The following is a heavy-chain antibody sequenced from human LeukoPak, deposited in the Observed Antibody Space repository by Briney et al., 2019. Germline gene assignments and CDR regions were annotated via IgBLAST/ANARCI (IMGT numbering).Heavy chain of an antibody. CDR3: ARVSMVRGAPDYYFDY. CDR1: GGSISSYY. CDR2: IYYSGST. Sequence: PSETLSLTCTVSGGSISSYYWSWIRQPPGKGLEWIGYIYYSGSTNHNPSLKSRVTMSVDTSKNQFSLKLSSVTAADTAVYYCARVSMVRGAPDYYFDYWGQGTLVTVSS. V-gene: IGHV4-59*12. D-gene: IGHD3-10*01. J-gene: IGHJ4*02.